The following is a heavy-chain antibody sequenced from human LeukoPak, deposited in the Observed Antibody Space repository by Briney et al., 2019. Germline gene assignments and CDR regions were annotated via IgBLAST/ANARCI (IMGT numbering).Heavy chain of an antibody. CDR1: GYTFTSYA. V-gene: IGHV7-4-1*02. Sequence: GASVKVSCKTSGYTFTSYAMNWVQQAPGQGLEWMGWINTNTGNPTYAQGFTGRFVFSLDTSVSTAYLQISSLKAEDTAVYYCARAPLYYYDSKKSFDPWGQGTLVTVSS. CDR3: ARAPLYYYDSKKSFDP. J-gene: IGHJ5*02. CDR2: INTNTGNP. D-gene: IGHD3-22*01.